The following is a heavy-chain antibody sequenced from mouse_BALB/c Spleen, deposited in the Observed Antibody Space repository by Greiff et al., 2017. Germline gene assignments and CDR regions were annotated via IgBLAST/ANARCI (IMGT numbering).Heavy chain of an antibody. Sequence: VQLKESGPGLVQPSQSLSITCTVSGFSLTSYGVHWVRQSPGKGLEWLGVIWSGGSTDYNAAFISRLSISKDNSKSQVFFKMNSLQADDTAIYYCARKGYGNYEDAMDYWGQGTSVTVSS. CDR3: ARKGYGNYEDAMDY. J-gene: IGHJ4*01. CDR2: IWSGGST. V-gene: IGHV2-4-1*01. CDR1: GFSLTSYG. D-gene: IGHD2-10*02.